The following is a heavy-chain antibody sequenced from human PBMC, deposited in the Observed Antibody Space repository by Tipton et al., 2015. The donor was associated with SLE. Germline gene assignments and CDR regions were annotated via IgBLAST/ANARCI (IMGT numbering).Heavy chain of an antibody. Sequence: PLRLSCAASGFTFSNAWMSWVRQAPGKGLEWVGRIKSKTDGGTTDYAAPVKGRFTISRDDSKNTLYLQMNSLKTEDTAVYYCTTDDLELLDFDYWGQGTLVTVSS. CDR1: GFTFSNAW. D-gene: IGHD1-7*01. CDR3: TTDDLELLDFDY. CDR2: IKSKTDGGTT. V-gene: IGHV3-15*01. J-gene: IGHJ4*02.